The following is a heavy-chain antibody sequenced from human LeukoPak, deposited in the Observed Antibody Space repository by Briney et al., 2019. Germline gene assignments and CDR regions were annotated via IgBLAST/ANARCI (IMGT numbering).Heavy chain of an antibody. Sequence: SETLSLTCAVYGGSFSGYYWSWIRQPPGKGLEWIGEINHSGSTNYNPSLKSRVTISVDTSKNQFSLKLSSVTAADTAVYYCARASPELRSFDWSYYYYYYMDVWGKGTTVTVSS. CDR1: GGSFSGYY. D-gene: IGHD3-9*01. CDR2: INHSGST. CDR3: ARASPELRSFDWSYYYYYYMDV. V-gene: IGHV4-34*01. J-gene: IGHJ6*03.